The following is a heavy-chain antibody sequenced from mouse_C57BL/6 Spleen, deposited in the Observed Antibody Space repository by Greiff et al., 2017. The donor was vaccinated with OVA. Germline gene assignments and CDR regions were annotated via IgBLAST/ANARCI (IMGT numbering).Heavy chain of an antibody. D-gene: IGHD1-1*01. CDR1: GYTFTEYT. J-gene: IGHJ1*03. CDR3: ARHEDGYYGSSYWYFDV. V-gene: IGHV1-62-2*01. Sequence: QVQLQQSGAELVKPGASVKLSCKASGYTFTEYTIHWVKQRSGQGLEWIGWFYPGSGSIKYNEKFKDKATLTADKSSSTVYSELSRLTSEDSAVYFCARHEDGYYGSSYWYFDVWGTGTTVTVSS. CDR2: FYPGSGSI.